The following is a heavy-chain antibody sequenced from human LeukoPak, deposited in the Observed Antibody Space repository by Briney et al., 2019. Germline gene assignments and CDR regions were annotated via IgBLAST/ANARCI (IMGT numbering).Heavy chain of an antibody. J-gene: IGHJ6*03. CDR3: ARDAQHYDFWSSFYYMDV. Sequence: ASVKVSCKSSGYTFNSYGITWVRQAPGQGLEWMGWIHTYNGHTNYAQKLQGRVTMTTDTSTSTAYMELRSLRSDDTAVYYCARDAQHYDFWSSFYYMDVWGKGTTVTVSS. V-gene: IGHV1-18*01. CDR2: IHTYNGHT. CDR1: GYTFNSYG. D-gene: IGHD3-3*01.